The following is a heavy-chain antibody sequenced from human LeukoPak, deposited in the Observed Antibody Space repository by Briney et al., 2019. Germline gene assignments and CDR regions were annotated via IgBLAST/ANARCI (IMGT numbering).Heavy chain of an antibody. CDR2: ISSSSSYI. CDR3: ASNSGSYGLDAFDI. J-gene: IGHJ3*02. CDR1: GFTFSSYS. D-gene: IGHD1-26*01. V-gene: IGHV3-21*01. Sequence: NPGGSLRLSCAASGFTFSSYSMNWVRQAPGKGLEWVSSISSSSSYIYYADSVKGRFTISRDNAKNSLHLQMNSLRAEDTAVYYCASNSGSYGLDAFDIWGQGTMVTVSS.